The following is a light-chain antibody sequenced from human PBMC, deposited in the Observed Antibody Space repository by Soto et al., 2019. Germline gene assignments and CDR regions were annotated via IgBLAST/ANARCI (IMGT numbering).Light chain of an antibody. V-gene: IGKV1-39*01. Sequence: DIQMTQSPPSLSASVGDRVTITCRASQSISSYLNWYQQKPGKAPKILIYAASSLQGGVPSRFSGSGSGTDFTLTIGTLQPEDFATYYCQQSYSTPPTFGQGTKLEIK. J-gene: IGKJ2*01. CDR3: QQSYSTPPT. CDR1: QSISSY. CDR2: AAS.